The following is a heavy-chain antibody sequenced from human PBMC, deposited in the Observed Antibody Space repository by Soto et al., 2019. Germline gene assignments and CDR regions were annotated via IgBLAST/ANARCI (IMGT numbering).Heavy chain of an antibody. J-gene: IGHJ6*02. CDR1: GFTFSSYE. V-gene: IGHV3-48*03. CDR3: AGDHKGGYYYYGMDV. Sequence: PGGSLRLSCAASGFTFSSYEMNWVRQAPGKGLEWVSYISSSGSTIYYADSVKGRFTISRDNAKNSLYPQMNSLRAEDTAVYYCAGDHKGGYYYYGMDVWGQGTTVTVSS. CDR2: ISSSGSTI.